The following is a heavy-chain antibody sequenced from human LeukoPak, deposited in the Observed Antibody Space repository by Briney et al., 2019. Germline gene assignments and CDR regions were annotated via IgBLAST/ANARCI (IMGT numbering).Heavy chain of an antibody. D-gene: IGHD3-10*01. CDR2: INHSGST. CDR3: ARRGNGSGSYYSRAYYFDY. CDR1: GGSFSGYY. Sequence: SETLSLTCAVYGGSFSGYYWSWIRQPPGKGLEWIGEINHSGSTDYNPSLKSRVTISVDTSKNQFSLKLSSVTAADTAVYYCARRGNGSGSYYSRAYYFDYWGQGTLVAVSS. V-gene: IGHV4-34*01. J-gene: IGHJ4*02.